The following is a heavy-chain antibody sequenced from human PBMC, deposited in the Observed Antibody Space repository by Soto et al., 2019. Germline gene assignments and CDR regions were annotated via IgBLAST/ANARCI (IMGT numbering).Heavy chain of an antibody. V-gene: IGHV3-23*01. J-gene: IGHJ5*02. Sequence: GGSLRLSCETSGFTFASASMSWVRQAPGKGLEWVSSVTPSGDATYSADSVKGRFTISRDNSKNTLYLQMNSLRVEDTAVYYCAKLTTSWGQGTLVTVSS. CDR1: GFTFASAS. CDR2: VTPSGDAT. CDR3: AKLTTS.